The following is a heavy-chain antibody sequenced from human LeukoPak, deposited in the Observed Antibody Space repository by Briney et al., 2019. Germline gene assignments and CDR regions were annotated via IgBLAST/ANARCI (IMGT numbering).Heavy chain of an antibody. CDR1: GGTFSSYG. D-gene: IGHD2-15*01. Sequence: SVKVSCKASGGTFSSYGISWVRQAPGQGLEWMGGIIPIFGTANYAQKFQGRVTITADESTSTAYMELSSLRSEDTAVYYCARTGGNPPAATPYGMDVWGQGTTVTVS. J-gene: IGHJ6*02. CDR3: ARTGGNPPAATPYGMDV. CDR2: IIPIFGTA. V-gene: IGHV1-69*13.